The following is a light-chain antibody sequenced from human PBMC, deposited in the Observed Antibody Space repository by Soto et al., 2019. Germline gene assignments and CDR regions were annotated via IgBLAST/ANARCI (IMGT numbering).Light chain of an antibody. CDR3: QQYNTYPWT. J-gene: IGKJ1*01. CDR2: KAS. CDR1: QSISSW. Sequence: DIQMTQSPSTLSASVEDRVTITCRASQSISSWLAWYQQKPGKAPKLLIYKASSLESGVPSRFSGSGSGTEFTLPISSLQPDDFATYYCQQYNTYPWTFGQGTKVEIK. V-gene: IGKV1-5*03.